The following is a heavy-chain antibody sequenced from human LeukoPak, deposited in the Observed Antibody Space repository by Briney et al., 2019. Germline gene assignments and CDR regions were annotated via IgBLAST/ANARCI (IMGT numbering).Heavy chain of an antibody. CDR2: ISGTGGST. CDR3: AKDHGR. D-gene: IGHD3/OR15-3a*01. CDR1: GFTFNNYA. Sequence: GGSLRLSCAASGFTFNNYAMNWVRQAPGKGLEWVAAISGTGGSTYYAGSVKGRFTISRDNPENTLSLQMSSLRAEDTAVYYCAKDHGRWGQGTLVTVSS. V-gene: IGHV3-23*01. J-gene: IGHJ4*02.